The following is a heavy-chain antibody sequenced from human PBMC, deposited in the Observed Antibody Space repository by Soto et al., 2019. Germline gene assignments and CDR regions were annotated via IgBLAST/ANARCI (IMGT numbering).Heavy chain of an antibody. V-gene: IGHV1-24*01. Sequence: QVQLIQSGAEVKKPGASVRVSCKVSGYTLTDLAMHWVRQAPGKGLEWMGGFDPDDGATIYAQNFQGRVTMTEDTSTDTAYMELSGLSSEDTAVYFCATAGQIVRGDDNWFAPWGQGTRVSVSS. CDR2: FDPDDGAT. J-gene: IGHJ5*02. CDR3: ATAGQIVRGDDNWFAP. D-gene: IGHD3-10*02. CDR1: GYTLTDLA.